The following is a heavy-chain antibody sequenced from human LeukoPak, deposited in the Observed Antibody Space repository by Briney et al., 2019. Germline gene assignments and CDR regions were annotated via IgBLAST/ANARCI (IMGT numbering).Heavy chain of an antibody. CDR2: MNPNSGNT. D-gene: IGHD3-22*01. CDR1: GYTFTSYD. V-gene: IGHV1-8*01. Sequence: ASVKVSCKASGYTFTSYDINWVRQATGQGLEWMGWMNPNSGNTGYAQKFQGRVTMTRNTSISTAYMELSSLRSEDTAVYYCARFCDSSGYYHSGSDYWGQGTLVTVSS. CDR3: ARFCDSSGYYHSGSDY. J-gene: IGHJ4*02.